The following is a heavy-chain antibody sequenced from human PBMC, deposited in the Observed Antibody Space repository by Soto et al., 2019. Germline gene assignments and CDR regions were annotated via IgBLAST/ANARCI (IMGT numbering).Heavy chain of an antibody. Sequence: SETLSLTCAVYGGSFSGYYWSWIRQPPGKGLEWIGEINHSGSTNYNPSLKSRVSISVDTSKNQFSLKLKSVTAADTAVFYCAGLFPYGGSGYHHNYLGQGTLVTVSS. D-gene: IGHD3-22*01. V-gene: IGHV4-34*01. CDR3: AGLFPYGGSGYHHNY. CDR2: INHSGST. J-gene: IGHJ4*02. CDR1: GGSFSGYY.